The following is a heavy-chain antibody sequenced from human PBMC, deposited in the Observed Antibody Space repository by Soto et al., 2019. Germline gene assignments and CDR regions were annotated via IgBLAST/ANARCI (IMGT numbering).Heavy chain of an antibody. CDR2: IWYDGSNK. V-gene: IGHV3-33*01. CDR1: GFTFSSYG. D-gene: IGHD2-2*01. Sequence: QVQLVESGGGVVQPGRSLRLSCAASGFTFSSYGMHWVRQAPGKGLEWVAVIWYDGSNKYYADSVKGRFTISRDNSKNTLYLQMNSLRAEDTAVYYCARSPLRDIVVVPAAEHYYYYGMDVWDQGTTVTVSS. CDR3: ARSPLRDIVVVPAAEHYYYYGMDV. J-gene: IGHJ6*02.